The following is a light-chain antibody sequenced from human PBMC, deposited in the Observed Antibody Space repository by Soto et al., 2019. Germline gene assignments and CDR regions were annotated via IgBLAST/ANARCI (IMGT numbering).Light chain of an antibody. CDR1: QSISSW. V-gene: IGKV1-5*03. CDR3: QQYNSYLYT. Sequence: DIQMTQSPSTLSASVGDRVTIXCRASQSISSWLAWYQQKPGKAPKLLIYKASSLESGVPSRFSGSGSGTEFTLTISSLQPDDFATYYCQQYNSYLYTFGQGTRLEIK. J-gene: IGKJ5*01. CDR2: KAS.